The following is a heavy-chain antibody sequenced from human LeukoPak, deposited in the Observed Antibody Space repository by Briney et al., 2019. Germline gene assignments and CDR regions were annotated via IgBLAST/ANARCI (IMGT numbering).Heavy chain of an antibody. CDR2: IYYSGTT. D-gene: IGHD3-16*01. Sequence: SETLSLTCTVPGGSISSYYWSWIRQPPGKGLEWIGYIYYSGTTYYNPSLKSRVTISIDTSKNQFSLKLSSVTAADTTVYYCAMCGYYYDYVWGSHRGFDPWGQGTLVTVSS. CDR3: AMCGYYYDYVWGSHRGFDP. V-gene: IGHV4-59*08. J-gene: IGHJ5*02. CDR1: GGSISSYY.